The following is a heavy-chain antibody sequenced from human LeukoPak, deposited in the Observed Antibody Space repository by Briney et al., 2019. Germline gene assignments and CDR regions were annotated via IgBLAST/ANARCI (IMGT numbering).Heavy chain of an antibody. CDR3: AGPGENYFDY. CDR1: GGSISSYY. J-gene: IGHJ4*02. V-gene: IGHV4-59*08. CDR2: IYYSGST. Sequence: PSETLSLTCTVSGGSISSYYWSWIRQPPGKGLEWIGYIYYSGSTNYNPSLKSRVTISVDTSKNQFSLKLSSVTAADTAVYYCAGPGENYFDYWGQGTLVTVSS. D-gene: IGHD7-27*01.